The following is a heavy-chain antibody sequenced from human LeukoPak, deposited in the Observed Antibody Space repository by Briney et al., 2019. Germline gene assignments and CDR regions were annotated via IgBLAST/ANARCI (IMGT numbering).Heavy chain of an antibody. V-gene: IGHV3-66*04. D-gene: IGHD5-18*01. Sequence: AGGSLRLSCAASGFTVSSNYMNWVRQAPGKGLEWVSMIYSGGNTFYTDSVKGRFIISRDNSKNTLDLQMNSLRAEDTAVYYCARRGHGYGSPFDYWGQGTLVTVSS. J-gene: IGHJ4*02. CDR2: IYSGGNT. CDR3: ARRGHGYGSPFDY. CDR1: GFTVSSNY.